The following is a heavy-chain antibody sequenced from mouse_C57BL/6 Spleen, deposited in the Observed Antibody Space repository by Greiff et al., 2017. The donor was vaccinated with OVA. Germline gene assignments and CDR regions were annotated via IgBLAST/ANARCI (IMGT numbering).Heavy chain of an antibody. Sequence: EVKLVESEGGLVQPGSSMKLSCTASGFTFSDYYMAWVRQVPEKGLEWVANINYDGSSTYYLDSLKSRFIISRDNAKNILYLQMSSLKSEDTATYYYAIGSSPVYWYFDVWGTGTTVTVSS. D-gene: IGHD1-1*01. CDR1: GFTFSDYY. CDR3: AIGSSPVYWYFDV. CDR2: INYDGSST. J-gene: IGHJ1*03. V-gene: IGHV5-16*01.